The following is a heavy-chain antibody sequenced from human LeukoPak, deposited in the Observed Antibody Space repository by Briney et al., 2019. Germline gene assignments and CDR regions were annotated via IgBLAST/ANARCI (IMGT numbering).Heavy chain of an antibody. CDR2: INSDGSST. Sequence: GGSLRLSCAASGFTFSSYWMHWVRQAPGKGLVWVSRINSDGSSTSYADSVKGRFTISRDNAKNTLYLQMNSLRAVDTAVYYCAREYGSGGNYYYYYYMDVWGKGTTVTVSS. D-gene: IGHD6-19*01. CDR1: GFTFSSYW. J-gene: IGHJ6*03. CDR3: AREYGSGGNYYYYYYMDV. V-gene: IGHV3-74*01.